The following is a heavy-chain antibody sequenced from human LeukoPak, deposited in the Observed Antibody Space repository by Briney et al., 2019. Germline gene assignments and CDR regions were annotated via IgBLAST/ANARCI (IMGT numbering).Heavy chain of an antibody. D-gene: IGHD3-10*01. CDR3: ASVDADYYGSGSYYLNDY. CDR1: GGSISSGSYY. CDR2: IYTSGST. V-gene: IGHV4-61*02. Sequence: PSQTLSLTCTVSGGSISSGSYYWSWIRQPAGKGLEWIGRIYTSGSTNYNPSLKSRVTMSVDTSKNQFSLKLSSVTAADTAVYYCASVDADYYGSGSYYLNDYWGQGTLVTVSS. J-gene: IGHJ4*02.